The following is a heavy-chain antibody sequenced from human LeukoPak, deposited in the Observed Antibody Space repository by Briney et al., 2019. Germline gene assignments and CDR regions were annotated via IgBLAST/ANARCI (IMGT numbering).Heavy chain of an antibody. CDR1: GDSITSSNW. CDR3: ARQIDGFGEFDYFDY. D-gene: IGHD3-10*01. Sequence: SGTLSLTCAVSGDSITSSNWWSWVRQPPEKGLEWIGEIYHSGNTNYNPPLKSRVTISLDKSKNQFSLKLSSVTAADTAVYYCARQIDGFGEFDYFDYWGQGTLVTVSS. V-gene: IGHV4-4*02. CDR2: IYHSGNT. J-gene: IGHJ4*02.